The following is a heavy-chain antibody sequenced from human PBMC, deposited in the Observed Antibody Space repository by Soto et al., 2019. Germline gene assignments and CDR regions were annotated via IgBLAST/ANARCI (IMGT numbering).Heavy chain of an antibody. Sequence: QVQLVQSGAEVKKPGSSVKVSCKAFGGTFSRLAVSWVRQAPGQGLEWMGGIIPFFDEARYERKFQGRLTITADKSTGTAYMELSSLTSDDTAGYYCATEKTIRGPPVSWGQGTRVTVSS. D-gene: IGHD3-10*01. CDR3: ATEKTIRGPPVS. V-gene: IGHV1-69*06. CDR1: GGTFSRLA. CDR2: IIPFFDEA. J-gene: IGHJ5*02.